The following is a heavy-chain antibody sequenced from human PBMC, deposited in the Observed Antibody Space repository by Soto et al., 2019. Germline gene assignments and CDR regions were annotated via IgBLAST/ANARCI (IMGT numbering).Heavy chain of an antibody. V-gene: IGHV4-39*01. J-gene: IGHJ4*02. CDR3: ARQGSY. CDR1: GVSISDTSYY. CDR2: IYFNGNT. Sequence: QLQLQESGPGLVKPSETLSLTCTVSGVSISDTSYYWGWIRQPPGKGLDWIGTIYFNGNTFYNPSPKSRLTISVDTSSNQFSLRLTSVTAADTAVYYCARQGSYWGQGTLVSVSS.